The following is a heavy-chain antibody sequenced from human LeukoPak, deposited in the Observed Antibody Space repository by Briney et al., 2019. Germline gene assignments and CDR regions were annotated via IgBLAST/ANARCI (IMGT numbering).Heavy chain of an antibody. V-gene: IGHV4-34*01. Sequence: SETLSLTCAVYGGSFSGYYWSWIRQPPGKGLEWIGEINHSGSTNYNPSLKSRVTISVDTSKNQFSLKLSSVTAADTAVYYCARGRGRWQWLNYFDYWGQGTLVTVSS. CDR2: INHSGST. CDR3: ARGRGRWQWLNYFDY. D-gene: IGHD6-19*01. CDR1: GGSFSGYY. J-gene: IGHJ4*02.